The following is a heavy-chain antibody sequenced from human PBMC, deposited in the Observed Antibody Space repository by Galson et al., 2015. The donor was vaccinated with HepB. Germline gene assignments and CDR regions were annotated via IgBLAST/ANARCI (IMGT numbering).Heavy chain of an antibody. CDR3: AKVWDLGWELLPFDY. D-gene: IGHD1-26*01. V-gene: IGHV3-73*01. CDR2: IRSKANSYAT. CDR1: GFTFSGSA. Sequence: SLRLSCAASGFTFSGSAMHWVRQASGKGLEWVGRIRSKANSYATAYAASVKGRFTISRDDSKNTAYLQMNSLRAEDTAVYYCAKVWDLGWELLPFDYWGQGTLVTVSS. J-gene: IGHJ4*02.